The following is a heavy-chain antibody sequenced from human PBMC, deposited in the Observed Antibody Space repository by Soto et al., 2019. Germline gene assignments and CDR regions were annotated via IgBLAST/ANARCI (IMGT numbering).Heavy chain of an antibody. Sequence: QVQLVQSGAEVKKPGSSVRDSCKASGDTFTFYSINWVRRAPGLGLEWMGRINPILSMSNYAQRFQGRVTMTADKSTSTAYMELSSLRSEDTAMYYCASSYGSGYRAFDYWGQGALVTVSS. J-gene: IGHJ4*02. CDR3: ASSYGSGYRAFDY. V-gene: IGHV1-69*02. CDR2: INPILSMS. D-gene: IGHD3-10*01. CDR1: GDTFTFYS.